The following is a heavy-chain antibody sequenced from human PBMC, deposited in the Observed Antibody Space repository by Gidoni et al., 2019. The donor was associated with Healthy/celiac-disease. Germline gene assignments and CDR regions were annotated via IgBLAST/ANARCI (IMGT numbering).Heavy chain of an antibody. Sequence: QVQLQQWGAGLLKPSETLSLTCAVYGGSFSGYYWSWIRQPPGKGLEWIGEINHSGSTNYNPSLKSRVTISVDTSKNQFSLKLSSVTAADTAVYYCARLEYYDFWSGYYSFDYWGQGTLVTVSS. CDR3: ARLEYYDFWSGYYSFDY. D-gene: IGHD3-3*01. V-gene: IGHV4-34*01. J-gene: IGHJ4*02. CDR1: GGSFSGYY. CDR2: INHSGST.